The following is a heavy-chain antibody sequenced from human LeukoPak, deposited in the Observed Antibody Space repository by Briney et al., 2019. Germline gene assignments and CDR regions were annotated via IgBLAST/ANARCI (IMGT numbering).Heavy chain of an antibody. J-gene: IGHJ3*02. V-gene: IGHV4-34*01. CDR2: INHSGST. Sequence: PSETLSLTCAVYGGSFSGYYWSWIRQPPGKVLEWIGEINHSGSTNYNPSLKSRVTISVDTSKNQFSLKLSSVTAADTAVYYCARGMVACTNGVCYTRDAFDIWGQGTMVTVSS. CDR1: GGSFSGYY. D-gene: IGHD2-8*01. CDR3: ARGMVACTNGVCYTRDAFDI.